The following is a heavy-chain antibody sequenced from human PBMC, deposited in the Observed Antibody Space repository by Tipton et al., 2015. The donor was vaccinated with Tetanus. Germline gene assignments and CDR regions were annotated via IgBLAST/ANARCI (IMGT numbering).Heavy chain of an antibody. V-gene: IGHV5-51*01. CDR1: GYVFTMYW. CDR3: ARGGFATVGYFDL. CDR2: IYPGNSDT. J-gene: IGHJ2*01. Sequence: QLVQSGAEVKEPGESLKISCKGSGYVFTMYWIAWVRQMPGKGLEWMGLIYPGNSDTRYSPSFQGQVTISADKSISTAYLQWSSLKASDPAMYYCARGGFATVGYFDLWGRGTLVTVSS. D-gene: IGHD4-23*01.